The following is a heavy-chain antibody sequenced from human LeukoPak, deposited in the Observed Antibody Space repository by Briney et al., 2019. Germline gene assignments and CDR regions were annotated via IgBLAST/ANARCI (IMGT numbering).Heavy chain of an antibody. J-gene: IGHJ4*02. CDR3: ARGSLSGSSREY. Sequence: GASVRVSFKASGYTFTGYDINSVRQATAQGLEWMGWMNPNTRGTGYAQKFQGRVTLTRNSSIDTDYMALSGLSSEETAVYYCARGSLSGSSREYWGQGTLLTVSS. CDR1: GYTFTGYD. V-gene: IGHV1-8*01. CDR2: MNPNTRGT. D-gene: IGHD1-26*01.